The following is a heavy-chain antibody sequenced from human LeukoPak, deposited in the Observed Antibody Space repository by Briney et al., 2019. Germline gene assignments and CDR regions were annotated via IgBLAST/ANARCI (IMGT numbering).Heavy chain of an antibody. V-gene: IGHV3-49*03. CDR3: ARGGYQFEH. CDR1: GFTFGNYA. Sequence: GGSLRLSCTASGFTFGNYAMSWFRQAPGKGLEWIGSIRSKGDGGTTEYAASVKSRFIISRDDSRSIAYLQMDSLGTEDTAVYYCARGGYQFEHWGQGTLVTVSS. J-gene: IGHJ1*01. D-gene: IGHD3-16*02. CDR2: IRSKGDGGTT.